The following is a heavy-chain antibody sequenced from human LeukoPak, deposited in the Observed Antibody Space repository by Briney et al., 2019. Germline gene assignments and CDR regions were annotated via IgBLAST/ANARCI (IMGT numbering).Heavy chain of an antibody. D-gene: IGHD3-22*01. Sequence: KPSETLSLTCTVSGGSMSGYAYYSAWIRQPPGKGLEWIGSIFYSGSTSYNPSLKSRVTISVDTSKNQFSLKLSSVTAADTAVYYCARARNYYDSSDYYYEGDAFDIWGQGTMVTVSS. CDR1: GGSMSGYAYY. CDR2: IFYSGST. V-gene: IGHV4-39*07. CDR3: ARARNYYDSSDYYYEGDAFDI. J-gene: IGHJ3*02.